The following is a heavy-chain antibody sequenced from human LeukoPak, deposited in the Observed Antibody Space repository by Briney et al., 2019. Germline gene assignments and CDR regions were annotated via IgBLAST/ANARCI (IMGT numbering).Heavy chain of an antibody. CDR3: ARSGFSTGFYLDF. Sequence: ASVKVSCEASGYTFTGYSIHWLRQAPGQGLEWMGWIDPPSGATNSAQKFQDRVTMTRDRSLATAYLEVRGLRSDDTAVYYCARSGFSTGFYLDFWGQGTLVPVSS. CDR1: GYTFTGYS. J-gene: IGHJ4*02. V-gene: IGHV1-2*02. D-gene: IGHD6-19*01. CDR2: IDPPSGAT.